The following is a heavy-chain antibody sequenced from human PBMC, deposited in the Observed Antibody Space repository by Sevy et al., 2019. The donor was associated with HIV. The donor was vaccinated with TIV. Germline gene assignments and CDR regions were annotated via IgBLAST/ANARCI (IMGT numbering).Heavy chain of an antibody. CDR3: ARTLLYCSGGSCYYYYGMDV. Sequence: SETLSLTCTVSGGSISSYYWSWIRHPPGKGLEWIGYIYYSGSTNYNPSLKSRVTISVDTSKNQFSLKLSSVTAADTAVYYCARTLLYCSGGSCYYYYGMDVWGQGTTVTVSS. CDR2: IYYSGST. D-gene: IGHD2-15*01. J-gene: IGHJ6*02. CDR1: GGSISSYY. V-gene: IGHV4-59*01.